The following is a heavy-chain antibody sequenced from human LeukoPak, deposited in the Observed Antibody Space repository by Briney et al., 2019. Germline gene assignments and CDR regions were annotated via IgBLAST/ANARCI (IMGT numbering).Heavy chain of an antibody. CDR1: GGFISSYY. V-gene: IGHV4-59*01. CDR3: ATLGGYCSSTSCYDYFDY. D-gene: IGHD2-2*01. CDR2: IYYSGST. J-gene: IGHJ4*02. Sequence: SQTLSLTCTVSGGFISSYYWSWIRQPPGKGLEWIGYIYYSGSTNYNPSLKSRVTISVDTSKNQFSLKLSSVTAADTAVYYCATLGGYCSSTSCYDYFDYWGQGTLVTVSS.